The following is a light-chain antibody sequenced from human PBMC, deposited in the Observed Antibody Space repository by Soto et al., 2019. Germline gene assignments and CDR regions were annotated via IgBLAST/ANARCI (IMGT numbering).Light chain of an antibody. CDR2: EVN. Sequence: QSALTQPASVSGSPGQSITISCTGTSSDVGGYNYVSWYQQHPGKGPKLLTYEVNNRPSGVSNRFSGSMSGNTASLTISGLQAEDEADYYCNSYTSSSTRVFGGGTKLTVL. CDR3: NSYTSSSTRV. CDR1: SSDVGGYNY. V-gene: IGLV2-14*01. J-gene: IGLJ2*01.